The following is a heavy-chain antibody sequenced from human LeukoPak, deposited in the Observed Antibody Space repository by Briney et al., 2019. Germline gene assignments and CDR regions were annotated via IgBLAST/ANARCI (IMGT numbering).Heavy chain of an antibody. V-gene: IGHV3-21*01. J-gene: IGHJ3*02. Sequence: PGGSLRLSCAASGFTFSSYSMNWVRQAPGKGLEWVSSISSSSSYIYYADSVKGRFTISRDNAKNSLYLQMNSLRAEDTAVYYCAGALPQDPLDAFDIWGQGTMVTVSS. CDR2: ISSSSSYI. CDR3: AGALPQDPLDAFDI. CDR1: GFTFSSYS.